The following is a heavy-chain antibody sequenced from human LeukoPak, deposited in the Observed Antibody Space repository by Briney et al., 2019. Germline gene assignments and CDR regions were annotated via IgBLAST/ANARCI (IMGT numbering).Heavy chain of an antibody. CDR3: ARDQAVGTFDY. CDR1: GYTFTSYA. CDR2: INAGNGNT. J-gene: IGHJ4*02. D-gene: IGHD1-26*01. V-gene: IGHV1-3*01. Sequence: ASVTVSCTASGYTFTSYAMHWVRQAPGQRLEWMGWINAGNGNTKYSQKFQGRVTITRDTSASTAYMELSSLRSEDTAVYYCARDQAVGTFDYWGQGTLVTVSS.